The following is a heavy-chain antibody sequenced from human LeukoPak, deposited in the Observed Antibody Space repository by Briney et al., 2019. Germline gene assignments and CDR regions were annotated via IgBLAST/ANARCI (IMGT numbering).Heavy chain of an antibody. D-gene: IGHD4-23*01. CDR3: ARYTTVLNARCFDY. J-gene: IGHJ4*02. Sequence: ASVKVSYKASGYTFTSYAMNWVRQAPGQGLEWMGWINTNTGNPTYAQGFTGRFVFSLDTSVSTAYLQISSLKAEDTAVYYCARYTTVLNARCFDYWGQGTLVTVSS. CDR1: GYTFTSYA. V-gene: IGHV7-4-1*02. CDR2: INTNTGNP.